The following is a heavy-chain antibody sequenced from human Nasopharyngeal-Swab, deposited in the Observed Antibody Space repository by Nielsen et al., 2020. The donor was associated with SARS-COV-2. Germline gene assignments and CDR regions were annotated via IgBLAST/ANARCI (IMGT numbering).Heavy chain of an antibody. J-gene: IGHJ4*02. CDR1: GFTLRTYG. CDR2: IWSHGATQ. Sequence: GESLKISCAASGFTLRTYGMHWVRQAPGTGLEWVALIWSHGATQYYGDSVKGRFTISRDNSKNTLHLQMNSLRAEDTAVYYCARGPACECTACNPDYWGQGTLVTVSS. CDR3: ARGPACECTACNPDY. D-gene: IGHD2-2*01. V-gene: IGHV3-33*01.